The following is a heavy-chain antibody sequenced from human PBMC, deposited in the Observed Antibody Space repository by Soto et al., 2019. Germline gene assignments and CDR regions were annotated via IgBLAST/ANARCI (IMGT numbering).Heavy chain of an antibody. CDR1: GYTFTNYW. CDR2: IYPDDSDT. J-gene: IGHJ6*02. Sequence: GESLKISCKGSGYTFTNYWITWVRQMPGKGLEWMGIIYPDDSDTRYSPSFQGQVTISADKSINTAYLQWSSLKASDTAMYYCASSPRGYCSSTSCRELGNYYGMDVWGQGTTVTVSS. CDR3: ASSPRGYCSSTSCRELGNYYGMDV. D-gene: IGHD2-2*01. V-gene: IGHV5-51*01.